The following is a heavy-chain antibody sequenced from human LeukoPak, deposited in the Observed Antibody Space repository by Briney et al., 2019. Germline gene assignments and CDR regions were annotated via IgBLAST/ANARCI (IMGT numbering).Heavy chain of an antibody. CDR2: IRSKAYGGTT. Sequence: GGSLRLSCTASGLTSGDYAMSWVRQAPGKGLEWVGFIRSKAYGGTTEYAASVKGRFTISRDDSKSIAYLQMNSLKTEDTAVYYCTRDGVDTAVRYWGQGTLVTVSS. D-gene: IGHD5-18*01. J-gene: IGHJ4*02. CDR3: TRDGVDTAVRY. CDR1: GLTSGDYA. V-gene: IGHV3-49*04.